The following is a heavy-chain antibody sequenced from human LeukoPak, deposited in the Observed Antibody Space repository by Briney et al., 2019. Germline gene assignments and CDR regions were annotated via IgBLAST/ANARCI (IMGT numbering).Heavy chain of an antibody. Sequence: PGGSLRLSCAASGFTFSSYGMHWVRQAPGKGLEWVAFIHYDGSNNYYADSVKGRFTISRDNFKNTLYLQMNTLRADDTAVYYCAKDHGSSDWYYFDYWGQGTLVTVSS. CDR2: IHYDGSNN. V-gene: IGHV3-30*02. J-gene: IGHJ4*02. D-gene: IGHD6-13*01. CDR3: AKDHGSSDWYYFDY. CDR1: GFTFSSYG.